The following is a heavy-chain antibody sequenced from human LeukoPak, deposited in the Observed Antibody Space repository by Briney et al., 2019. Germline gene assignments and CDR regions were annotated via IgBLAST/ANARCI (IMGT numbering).Heavy chain of an antibody. CDR1: GGSISTSSYY. D-gene: IGHD3-3*01. Sequence: SSETLSLTCTVSGGSISTSSYYWGWLRQPPGKGLEWIGSIYYSGSTYYNPALKSRVTISVETSKNQFSLKLSSVTAADTAAYYWARHGGDFWSGYYFYWGQGTLVTVSS. J-gene: IGHJ4*02. V-gene: IGHV4-39*01. CDR3: ARHGGDFWSGYYFY. CDR2: IYYSGST.